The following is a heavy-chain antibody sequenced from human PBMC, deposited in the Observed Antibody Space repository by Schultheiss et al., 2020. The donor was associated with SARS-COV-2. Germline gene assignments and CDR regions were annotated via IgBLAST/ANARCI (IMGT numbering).Heavy chain of an antibody. CDR2: IYYSGST. Sequence: LRLSCTVSGGSISSGGYYWSWIRQHPGKGLEWIGYIYYSGSTYYNPSLKSRVTISVDTSKNQFSLKLSSVTAADTAVYYCARDASTAMVIYYWGQGTLVTVSS. CDR3: ARDASTAMVIYY. V-gene: IGHV4-31*03. D-gene: IGHD5-18*01. J-gene: IGHJ4*02. CDR1: GGSISSGGYY.